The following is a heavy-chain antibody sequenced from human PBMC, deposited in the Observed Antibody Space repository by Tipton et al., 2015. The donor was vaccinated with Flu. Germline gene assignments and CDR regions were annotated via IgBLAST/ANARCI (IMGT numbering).Heavy chain of an antibody. D-gene: IGHD3-22*01. Sequence: TLSLTCTVSGDSISTATYYWAWIRQPAGKGLEWIGRIYTSGSTNYNPSLESRVTMSMNTYKNQFSLRLSSVTAADTAVYYCARGTEYYDTTSPEGAFDIWGQGTMVTVSS. CDR2: IYTSGST. CDR3: ARGTEYYDTTSPEGAFDI. CDR1: GDSISTATYY. V-gene: IGHV4-61*02. J-gene: IGHJ3*02.